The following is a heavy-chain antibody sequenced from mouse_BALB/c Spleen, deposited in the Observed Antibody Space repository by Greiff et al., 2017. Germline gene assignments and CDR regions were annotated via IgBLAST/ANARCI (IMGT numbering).Heavy chain of an antibody. CDR1: GFTFTDYY. J-gene: IGHJ4*01. D-gene: IGHD1-1*01. Sequence: EVKLVESGGGLVQPGGSLRLSCATSGFTFTDYYMSWVRQPPGKALEWLGFIRNKANGYTTEYSASVKGRFTISRDNSQSILYLQMNTLRAEDSATYYCARRGSSYAMDYGGQGTSVTVSS. CDR2: IRNKANGYTT. V-gene: IGHV7-3*02. CDR3: ARRGSSYAMDY.